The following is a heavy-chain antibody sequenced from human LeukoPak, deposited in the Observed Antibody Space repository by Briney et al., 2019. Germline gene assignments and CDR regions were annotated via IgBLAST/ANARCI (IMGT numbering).Heavy chain of an antibody. Sequence: GGSLRLSCAASGFTFSNAWMSWVRQAPGKGLGWVGRIKSKTDGGTTDYAAPVKGRFTISRDDSKNTLYLQMNSLKTEDTAVYYCTTNYYDSSVYYYYYMDVWGKGTTVTVSS. CDR1: GFTFSNAW. V-gene: IGHV3-15*01. CDR3: TTNYYDSSVYYYYYMDV. D-gene: IGHD3-22*01. CDR2: IKSKTDGGTT. J-gene: IGHJ6*03.